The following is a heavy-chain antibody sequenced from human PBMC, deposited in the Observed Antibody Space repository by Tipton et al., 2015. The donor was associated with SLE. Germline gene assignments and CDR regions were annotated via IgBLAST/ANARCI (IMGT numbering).Heavy chain of an antibody. Sequence: LRLSCAASGFTFNDHYMDWVRQPPGKGLEWIGEINHSGSTNYNPSLKSRVTISVDTSKNQFSLKLRSVTAADTAVYYCARRLEYSSGGYEEYFDYWGQGTLVTVSS. CDR3: ARRLEYSSGGYEEYFDY. J-gene: IGHJ4*02. D-gene: IGHD6-19*01. CDR1: GFTFNDHY. CDR2: INHSGST. V-gene: IGHV4-34*01.